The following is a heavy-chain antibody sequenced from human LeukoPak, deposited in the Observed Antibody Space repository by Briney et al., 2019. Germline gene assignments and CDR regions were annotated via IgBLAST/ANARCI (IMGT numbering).Heavy chain of an antibody. CDR1: GFTFSSYS. V-gene: IGHV3-21*01. CDR3: ASRRQYCSTTSCSATFDI. D-gene: IGHD2-2*01. J-gene: IGHJ3*02. Sequence: GGSLRLSCAASGFTFSSYSMNWVRQAPGKGLEWVSSISSSSSYIYYADSVKGRFTISRDNAKNSLYLQMNSLRAEDTAVYYCASRRQYCSTTSCSATFDIWGQGTMVTVSS. CDR2: ISSSSSYI.